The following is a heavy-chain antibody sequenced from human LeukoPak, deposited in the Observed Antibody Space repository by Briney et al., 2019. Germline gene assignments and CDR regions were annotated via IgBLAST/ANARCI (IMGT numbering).Heavy chain of an antibody. J-gene: IGHJ5*02. CDR3: VKDARVSGYDFLIWFDP. D-gene: IGHD5-12*01. CDR2: ISSNGGST. Sequence: GGSLRLSCLASGFTFSNYAMHWVRQAPGKGLEYVSGISSNGGSTYYADSVKGRFTISRDNSKETLYLQMSSLRGEDTAVYYCVKDARVSGYDFLIWFDPWGQGTLVTVSS. CDR1: GFTFSNYA. V-gene: IGHV3-64D*06.